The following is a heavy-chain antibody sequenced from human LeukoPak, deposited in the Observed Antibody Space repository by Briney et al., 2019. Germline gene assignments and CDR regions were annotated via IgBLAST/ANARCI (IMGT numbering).Heavy chain of an antibody. Sequence: SETLSLTCTVSGGSISSYYWSWIRQPPGKGLEWIGYIYYSGSTNYNPSLKSRVTISVDTSKNQFSLKLSSVTAADTAVYYCARLIRNYGSGSYYYYYYGMDVWGQGTTVTGSS. CDR3: ARLIRNYGSGSYYYYYYGMDV. CDR2: IYYSGST. D-gene: IGHD3-10*01. CDR1: GGSISSYY. J-gene: IGHJ6*02. V-gene: IGHV4-59*08.